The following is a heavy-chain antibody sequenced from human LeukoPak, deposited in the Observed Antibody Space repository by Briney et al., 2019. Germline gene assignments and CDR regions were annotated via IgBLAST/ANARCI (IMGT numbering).Heavy chain of an antibody. CDR3: ARSPTKISPNDY. CDR1: GYSISSGYY. D-gene: IGHD1-1*01. V-gene: IGHV4-38-2*01. Sequence: PSETLSLTCAVSGYSISSGYYWIWIRQPPGKGLEWIGSLYHSDSIYYNPSLESRVTTSVDTSKNQFSLKLSSVTAADTAVYYCARSPTKISPNDYWGQGTLVTVSS. CDR2: LYHSDSI. J-gene: IGHJ4*02.